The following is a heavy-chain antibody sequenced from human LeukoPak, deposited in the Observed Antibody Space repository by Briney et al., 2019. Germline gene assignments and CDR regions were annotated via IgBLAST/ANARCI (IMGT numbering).Heavy chain of an antibody. CDR2: IIPIFGTA. J-gene: IGHJ5*02. CDR1: GGTFSSYA. V-gene: IGHV1-69*05. Sequence: SVKVSCKASGGTFSSYAISWVRQAPGQGLEWMGGIIPIFGTANYAQKFQGRVTITTDESTSTAYMELSSLRSEDTAVYYCASSKLSSYWFDPWGQGTLVTVSS. D-gene: IGHD6-6*01. CDR3: ASSKLSSYWFDP.